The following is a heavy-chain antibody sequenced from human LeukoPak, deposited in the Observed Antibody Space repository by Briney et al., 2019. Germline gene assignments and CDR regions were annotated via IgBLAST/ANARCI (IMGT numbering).Heavy chain of an antibody. D-gene: IGHD4-23*01. CDR3: ARGLWWYKN. Sequence: SETLSLTCAVSGGSFSGYYWSWIRQPPGKGLEWIGEINHSGSTNYNPSLKSRVTISVDTSKNQFSLKLSSVTAADTAVYYCARGLWWYKNWGQGTLVTVSS. J-gene: IGHJ4*02. CDR1: GGSFSGYY. V-gene: IGHV4-34*01. CDR2: INHSGST.